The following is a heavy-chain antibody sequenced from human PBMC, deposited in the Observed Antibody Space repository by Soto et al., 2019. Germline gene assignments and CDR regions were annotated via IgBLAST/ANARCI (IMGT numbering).Heavy chain of an antibody. CDR3: ARVPDLDYCSKTSCLYYFDY. J-gene: IGHJ4*02. CDR1: GFTFSSYS. CDR2: ISSNSDTT. D-gene: IGHD2-2*01. V-gene: IGHV3-48*01. Sequence: GGSLRLSCAASGFTFSSYSMNWVRQAPGKGLEGVSYISSNSDTTYYADSVKGRFIISRDNSKNSLYLQMNSLRAEDTAVYYCARVPDLDYCSKTSCLYYFDYWGQGALVTVS.